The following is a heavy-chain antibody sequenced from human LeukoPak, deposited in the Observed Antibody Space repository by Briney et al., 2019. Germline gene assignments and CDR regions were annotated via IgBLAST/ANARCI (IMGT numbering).Heavy chain of an antibody. Sequence: SETLSLTCTVSGGSISGYFWSWIRQPAGKGLEWIGRIYSSGSNNYNPSLNSRVTMSLDTSKDHLSLNLSSVTAADTAVYYCAREPTSGREPTSGRPLDYWGQGTLVTVSS. CDR3: AREPTSGREPTSGRPLDY. D-gene: IGHD5-12*01. J-gene: IGHJ4*02. V-gene: IGHV4-4*07. CDR1: GGSISGYF. CDR2: IYSSGSN.